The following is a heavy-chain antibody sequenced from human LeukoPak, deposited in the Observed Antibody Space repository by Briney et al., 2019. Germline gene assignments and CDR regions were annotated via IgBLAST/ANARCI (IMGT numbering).Heavy chain of an antibody. V-gene: IGHV5-51*01. CDR3: ARREYTGSYYYFDY. D-gene: IGHD1-26*01. Sequence: GESLKISCKGYGYRFTGYWIAWVRQMPGKGLEWMGTIYPDDSDTRYSPSFQGQVSISADKSITTAYLQWSSLKASDTALYYCARREYTGSYYYFDYWGQGTLVTVSS. CDR1: GYRFTGYW. CDR2: IYPDDSDT. J-gene: IGHJ4*02.